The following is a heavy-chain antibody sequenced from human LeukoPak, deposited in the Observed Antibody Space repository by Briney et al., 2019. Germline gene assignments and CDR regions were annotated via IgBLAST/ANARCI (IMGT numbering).Heavy chain of an antibody. D-gene: IGHD3-22*01. CDR3: ARGRPYYYDSSFSYYFDY. J-gene: IGHJ4*02. CDR2: LNHSGST. V-gene: IGHV4-34*01. Sequence: KPSETLSLTCAVYGGSFSGYYWSWIRQPPGKGLEWMVELNHSGSTNYNPSLKSRVTISVDTSKNQFSLKLSSVTAADTAVYYCARGRPYYYDSSFSYYFDYWGQGTLVTVSS. CDR1: GGSFSGYY.